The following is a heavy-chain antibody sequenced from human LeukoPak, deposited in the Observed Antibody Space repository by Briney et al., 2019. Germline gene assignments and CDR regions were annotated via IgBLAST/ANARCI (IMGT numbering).Heavy chain of an antibody. J-gene: IGHJ6*03. Sequence: SETLSLTCAVYGGSFSGYYWSWIRQPPGKGLDWIGEINHSGSTNYNPSLKSRVTISVGTSKNQFSLKLSSVTAADTAVYYCARPGDCSSTSCSGYVDVWGKGTTVTVSS. V-gene: IGHV4-34*01. CDR2: INHSGST. D-gene: IGHD2-2*01. CDR1: GGSFSGYY. CDR3: ARPGDCSSTSCSGYVDV.